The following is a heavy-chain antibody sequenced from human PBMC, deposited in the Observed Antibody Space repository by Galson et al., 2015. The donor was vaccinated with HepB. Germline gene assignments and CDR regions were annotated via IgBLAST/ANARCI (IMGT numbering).Heavy chain of an antibody. J-gene: IGHJ4*02. CDR3: ARGSFGDSGGFDY. Sequence: SLRLSCAASGFTFSSYSMNWVRQAPGKGLEWVSSISRSSGYIYYADSVKGRFTISRDNSKNSLYLQMNSLRAEDTAVYYCARGSFGDSGGFDYWGQGTLVTVSS. CDR1: GFTFSSYS. V-gene: IGHV3-21*01. D-gene: IGHD3-10*01. CDR2: ISRSSGYI.